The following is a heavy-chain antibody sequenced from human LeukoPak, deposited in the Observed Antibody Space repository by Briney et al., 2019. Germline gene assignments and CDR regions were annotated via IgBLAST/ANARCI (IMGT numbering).Heavy chain of an antibody. CDR2: IRQDGSEK. CDR1: GFTFSSYW. Sequence: GGSLRLSCAASGFTFSSYWMSWVRQAPGKGLEWVANIRQDGSEKYYVDSVKGRFTISRDNAKNSLYLQMNSLRAEDTAVYYCARDIYIRSFGELLFYFDYWGQGTLVTVSS. J-gene: IGHJ4*02. V-gene: IGHV3-7*01. CDR3: ARDIYIRSFGELLFYFDY. D-gene: IGHD3-10*01.